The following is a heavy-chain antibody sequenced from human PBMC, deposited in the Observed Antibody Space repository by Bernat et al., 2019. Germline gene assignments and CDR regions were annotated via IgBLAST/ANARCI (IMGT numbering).Heavy chain of an antibody. V-gene: IGHV4-4*02. CDR3: ARDQACSSTSCYSGYYYYGMDV. CDR1: GGSISSSNW. Sequence: QVQLQESGPGLVKPSGTLSLTCAVSGGSISSSNWWSWVRQPPGKGLEWIGEIYHSGSTNYNPSLKSRVTISVDKSKNQFSLKLSSVTAADTAVYYCARDQACSSTSCYSGYYYYGMDVWGQWTTVTVSS. J-gene: IGHJ6*02. D-gene: IGHD2-2*02. CDR2: IYHSGST.